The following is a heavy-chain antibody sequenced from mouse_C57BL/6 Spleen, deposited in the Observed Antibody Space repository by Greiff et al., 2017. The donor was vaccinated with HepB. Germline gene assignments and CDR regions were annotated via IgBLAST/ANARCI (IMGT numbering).Heavy chain of an antibody. V-gene: IGHV1-55*01. Sequence: QVQLQQPGAELVKPGASVKMSCKASGYTFTSYWITWVKQRPGQGLEWIGDIYPGSGSTNYNEKFKSKATLTVDTSSSTAYMQHSSLTSEDSAVYYGARQDNPSSGYWFAYWGQGTLVTVSA. CDR2: IYPGSGST. CDR1: GYTFTSYW. D-gene: IGHD3-2*02. CDR3: ARQDNPSSGYWFAY. J-gene: IGHJ3*01.